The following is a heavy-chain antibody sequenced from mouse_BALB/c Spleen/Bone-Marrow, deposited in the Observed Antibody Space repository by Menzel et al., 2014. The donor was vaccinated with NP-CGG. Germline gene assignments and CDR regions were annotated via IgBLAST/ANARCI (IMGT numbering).Heavy chain of an antibody. V-gene: IGHV1S132*01. J-gene: IGHJ2*01. CDR2: IFPGTVTP. D-gene: IGHD2-10*02. CDR3: ARRGYGYLDY. Sequence: QVQLQQSGAELVEPGASVKLSCKTSGYTFTSYWIQWVKQRPGQGLGWIGEIFPGTVTPYYNEKFKGKATLTIDTSSSTASMQLSSLTSEDSAVYFCARRGYGYLDYWGQGPTLTVSS. CDR1: GYTFTSYW.